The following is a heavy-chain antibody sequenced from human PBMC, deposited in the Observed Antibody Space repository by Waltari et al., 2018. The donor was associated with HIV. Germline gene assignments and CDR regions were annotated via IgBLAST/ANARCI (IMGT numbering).Heavy chain of an antibody. D-gene: IGHD1-26*01. J-gene: IGHJ6*02. CDR2: ITSEAYGGTA. Sequence: EVHLMESGGGLVKPGRSLRLSCRGSGFTFGDYGLSWFRQAPGKGLEWVGSITSEAYGGTAEYAASVTGRFTISREDSKSTAYMQMNRLESEDTGVYFCSRPSGPLHSYGMDVWGQGTTVIVSS. CDR3: SRPSGPLHSYGMDV. V-gene: IGHV3-49*05. CDR1: GFTFGDYG.